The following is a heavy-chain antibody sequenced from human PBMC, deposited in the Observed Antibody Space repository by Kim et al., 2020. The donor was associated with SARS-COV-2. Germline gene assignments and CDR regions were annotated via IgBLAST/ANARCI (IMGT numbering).Heavy chain of an antibody. Sequence: SETLSLTCAVYGGSFSGYYWSWIRQPPGKGLEWIGEINHSGSTNYNPSLKSRVTISVDTSKNQFSLKLSSVTAADTAVYYCARKIKYPPGIAAAGSGRFDPWGQGTLVTVSS. D-gene: IGHD6-13*01. CDR2: INHSGST. V-gene: IGHV4-34*01. J-gene: IGHJ5*02. CDR3: ARKIKYPPGIAAAGSGRFDP. CDR1: GGSFSGYY.